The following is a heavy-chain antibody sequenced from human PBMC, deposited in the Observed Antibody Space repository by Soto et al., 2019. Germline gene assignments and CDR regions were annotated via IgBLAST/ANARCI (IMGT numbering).Heavy chain of an antibody. Sequence: QVQLQESGPGLVKPSQTLSLTCTVSGGSISSGGYYGSWIRQHPGKGLEWIGYIYYSGSTYYNPSLKSRVTISVDTSKHQFSRKLSSVTAADTAVYYCASGLRDTNTRNWFDPWGQGTLVAVSS. D-gene: IGHD5-18*01. J-gene: IGHJ5*02. CDR1: GGSISSGGYY. CDR2: IYYSGST. CDR3: ASGLRDTNTRNWFDP. V-gene: IGHV4-31*03.